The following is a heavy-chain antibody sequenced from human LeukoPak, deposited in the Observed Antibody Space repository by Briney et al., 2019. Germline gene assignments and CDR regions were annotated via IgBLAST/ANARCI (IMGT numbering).Heavy chain of an antibody. Sequence: ASVKVSCKASGYTFTSYGISWVRQAPGQGLEWMGWIIAYNGNTNYAQKLQGRVTMTTDTSTSTAYMELSRLRSDDTAVYYCARDRGRAMGVDYWGQGTLVTVSS. CDR1: GYTFTSYG. CDR3: ARDRGRAMGVDY. D-gene: IGHD3-16*01. CDR2: IIAYNGNT. V-gene: IGHV1-18*01. J-gene: IGHJ4*02.